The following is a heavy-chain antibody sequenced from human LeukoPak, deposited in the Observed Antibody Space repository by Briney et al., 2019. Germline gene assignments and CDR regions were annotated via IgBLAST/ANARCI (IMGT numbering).Heavy chain of an antibody. CDR1: GYTFTSYG. CDR3: ARDLGYYAGGYYFDY. CDR2: ISAYNGNT. V-gene: IGHV1-18*01. Sequence: ASVKVSCKASGYTFTSYGISWVRQAPGQGLEWMGWISAYNGNTNSAQKVQGRVTMTTDTSTSTAYMELRSLRSDDTAVYYCARDLGYYAGGYYFDYWGQGTLVTVSP. J-gene: IGHJ4*02. D-gene: IGHD2-2*01.